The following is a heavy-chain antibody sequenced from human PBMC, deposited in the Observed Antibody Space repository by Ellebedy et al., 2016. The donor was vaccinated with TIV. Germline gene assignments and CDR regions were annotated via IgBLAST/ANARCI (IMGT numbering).Heavy chain of an antibody. CDR2: IRGDGRDT. CDR3: AGDLVLGSGSNDY. D-gene: IGHD3-10*01. Sequence: GGSLRLSXAASGFTFSEHWMHWVRQVPGKGLVWVSRIRGDGRDTNYADSVKGRFTISRDNAKNTLFLQMNSLRVEDTAVYYCAGDLVLGSGSNDYWGQGALVTVSS. J-gene: IGHJ4*02. CDR1: GFTFSEHW. V-gene: IGHV3-74*01.